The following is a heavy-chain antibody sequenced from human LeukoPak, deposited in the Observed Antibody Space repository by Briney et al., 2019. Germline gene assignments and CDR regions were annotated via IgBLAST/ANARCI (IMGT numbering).Heavy chain of an antibody. CDR1: GFPFSRHW. CDR2: IKEDGSEN. Sequence: PGGSLRLSCAASGFPFSRHWMSWVRQAPGKGLQWVANIKEDGSENYYVDSVKGRFTISRDNAQNSLYLQMNSLRAEDTAVYYCARVIGRRFGELIYYYGMDVWGQGTTVTVSS. J-gene: IGHJ6*02. D-gene: IGHD3-10*01. CDR3: ARVIGRRFGELIYYYGMDV. V-gene: IGHV3-7*01.